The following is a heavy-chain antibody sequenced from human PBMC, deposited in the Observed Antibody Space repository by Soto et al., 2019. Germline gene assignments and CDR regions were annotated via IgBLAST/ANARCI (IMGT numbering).Heavy chain of an antibody. V-gene: IGHV5-51*01. CDR2: IYPGDSDT. CDR1: GYSFTSYW. CDR3: ARWSLGDYNWNYGRLDY. Sequence: PEQSLKLSRTGSGYSFTSYWIGWVRQMPGKGLEWMGIIYPGDSDTRYSPSFQGQVTISADKSISTAYLQWSSLKASDTAMYYCARWSLGDYNWNYGRLDYWGQGTLVTVSS. J-gene: IGHJ4*02. D-gene: IGHD1-7*01.